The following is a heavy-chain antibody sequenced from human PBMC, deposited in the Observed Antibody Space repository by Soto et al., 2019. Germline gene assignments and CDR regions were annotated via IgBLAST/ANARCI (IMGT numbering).Heavy chain of an antibody. CDR1: GFTFSSYS. J-gene: IGHJ6*02. Sequence: PGGSLRLSCAASGFTFSSYSMNWVRQAPGKGLEWVSSISSSSSYIYYADSVKGRFTISRDNAKNSLYLQMNSLRAEDTAVYFCTRDGQLPRYYYHGMDVWGQGTTVTVSS. V-gene: IGHV3-21*01. CDR3: TRDGQLPRYYYHGMDV. D-gene: IGHD1-1*01. CDR2: ISSSSSYI.